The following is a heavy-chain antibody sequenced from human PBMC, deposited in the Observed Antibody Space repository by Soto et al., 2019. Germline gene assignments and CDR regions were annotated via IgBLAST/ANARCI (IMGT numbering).Heavy chain of an antibody. J-gene: IGHJ5*02. V-gene: IGHV4-59*01. CDR2: IYYSGST. CDR3: ARAKAIAAAKNWFDP. D-gene: IGHD6-13*01. Sequence: PSGTLSTTCTVSGGSISSYYWSWIRHPPGQGPEWIGYIYYSGSTNYNPSLKSRVTISVDTSKNQFSLKLSSGTAADTAVYDCARAKAIAAAKNWFDPWGQGTLVTVS. CDR1: GGSISSYY.